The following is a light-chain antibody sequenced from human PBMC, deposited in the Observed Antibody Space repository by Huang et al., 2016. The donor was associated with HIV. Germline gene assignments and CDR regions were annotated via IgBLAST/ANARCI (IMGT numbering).Light chain of an antibody. CDR1: QRITTY. V-gene: IGKV1-39*01. Sequence: IQMTQSPTSLSASVGDRVSIVCRASQRITTYLNWYQQKPGKAPKLLISSASTLHSGVPSGFSGSGSGTEFTLTIRGLQLDDFATYYCQQSYSALSSFGPGTRL. CDR2: SAS. CDR3: QQSYSALSS. J-gene: IGKJ5*01.